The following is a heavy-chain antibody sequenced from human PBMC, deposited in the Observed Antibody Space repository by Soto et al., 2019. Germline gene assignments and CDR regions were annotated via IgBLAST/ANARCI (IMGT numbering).Heavy chain of an antibody. V-gene: IGHV4-39*07. CDR3: ARRTYDDVLTGWYFDY. CDR1: DGSISNSGYY. CDR2: IYYSGNT. J-gene: IGHJ4*02. D-gene: IGHD3-9*01. Sequence: SEPLCHRCSVADGSISNSGYYCGWIRQPPGKGLEWIGSIYYSGNTNYNPSLKSRVTISVDTSKNQFSLKVNSVTAADTAVYYCARRTYDDVLTGWYFDYWGQGTLVTVSS.